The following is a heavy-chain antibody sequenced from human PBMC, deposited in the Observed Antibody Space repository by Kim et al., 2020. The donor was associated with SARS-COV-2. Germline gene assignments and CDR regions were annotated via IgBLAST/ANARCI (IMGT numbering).Heavy chain of an antibody. CDR3: ATAPGIVGAIALDY. V-gene: IGHV1-24*01. D-gene: IGHD1-26*01. J-gene: IGHJ4*02. Sequence: AQKFQGRVTMTEDTSTDTAYMELSSLRSEDTAVYYCATAPGIVGAIALDYWGQGTLVTVSS.